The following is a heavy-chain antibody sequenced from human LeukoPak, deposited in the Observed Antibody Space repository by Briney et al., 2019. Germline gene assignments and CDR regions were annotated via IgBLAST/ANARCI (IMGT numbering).Heavy chain of an antibody. D-gene: IGHD3-9*01. CDR2: IKQDGSEK. V-gene: IGHV3-7*01. Sequence: PGGSLRLSCAASGFTFSSHWMSWVRQAPGKGLEWVANIKQDGSEKYYVDSVKGRFTISRDNAKNSLYLQMNSLRAEDTAVYYCAMRRSYFDPWGQGTLVTVSS. CDR3: AMRRSYFDP. J-gene: IGHJ5*02. CDR1: GFTFSSHW.